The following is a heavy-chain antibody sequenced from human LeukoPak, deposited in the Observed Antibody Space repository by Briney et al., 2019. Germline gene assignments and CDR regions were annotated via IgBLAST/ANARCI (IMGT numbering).Heavy chain of an antibody. CDR1: GFTFSNYA. CDR2: ISYDGSNK. CDR3: AKDNYGLGY. J-gene: IGHJ4*02. Sequence: GRSLRLSCAASGFTFSNYAMHWVRQAPGKGLEWVAVISYDGSNKYYADSVKGRFTISRDNSKNTLYLQMNSLRAEDTAVYFCAKDNYGLGYWGQGTLVTVSS. V-gene: IGHV3-30-3*01. D-gene: IGHD3-10*01.